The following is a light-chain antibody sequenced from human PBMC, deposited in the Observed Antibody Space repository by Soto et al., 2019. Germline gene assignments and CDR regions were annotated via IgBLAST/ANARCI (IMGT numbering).Light chain of an antibody. J-gene: IGKJ5*01. CDR3: QKYSSVIT. CDR2: AAS. V-gene: IGKV1-27*01. Sequence: DIQMTQSPASLSASVGDRVTITCWASQGISNYLAWYQQKPGKVPKLLIYAASTLQSGVPSRFSGSGSGTDFTLTITSLQPEDVATYYCQKYSSVITFGQGTRLEIK. CDR1: QGISNY.